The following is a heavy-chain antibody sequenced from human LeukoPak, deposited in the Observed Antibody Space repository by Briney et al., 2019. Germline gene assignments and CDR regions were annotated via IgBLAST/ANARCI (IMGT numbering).Heavy chain of an antibody. CDR2: TYYRSKWYN. CDR1: GDSVSSNSAA. V-gene: IGHV6-1*01. J-gene: IGHJ6*03. CDR3: ARASNYDYYYYYYMDV. Sequence: SQTLSLTCAISGDSVSSNSAAWNWIRQSPSRGLEWLGRTYYRSKWYNDYAVSVKSRITINPDTSKNQFSLQLNSVTPEDTAVYYCARASNYDYYYYYYMDVWGKGTTVTVSS. D-gene: IGHD1-7*01.